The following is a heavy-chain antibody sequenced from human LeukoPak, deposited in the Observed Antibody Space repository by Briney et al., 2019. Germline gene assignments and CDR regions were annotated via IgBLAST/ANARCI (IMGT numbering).Heavy chain of an antibody. CDR1: GYTFTSYY. J-gene: IGHJ6*03. CDR3: ARSNDFWSGYYAHYYYYMDV. V-gene: IGHV1-46*01. D-gene: IGHD3-3*01. CDR2: INPSGGST. Sequence: ASVKVSCKASGYTFTSYYMHWVRQAPGQGLEWMGIINPSGGSTSYAQKFQGRVTMTRDTSTSTVYMELSSLRSEDTAVYYCARSNDFWSGYYAHYYYYMDVWGKGTTVNVSS.